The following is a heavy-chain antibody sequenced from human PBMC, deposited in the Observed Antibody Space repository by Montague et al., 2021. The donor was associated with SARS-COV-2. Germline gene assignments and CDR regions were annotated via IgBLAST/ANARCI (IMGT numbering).Heavy chain of an antibody. V-gene: IGHV4-61*08. J-gene: IGHJ3*02. CDR1: SGSIRSGGYY. D-gene: IGHD6-13*01. CDR2: IYNSGST. CDR3: ARVGRGSSWYEVAFDI. Sequence: SETLSLTCSVSSGSIRSGGYYWTWIRQPPGKGLEWIGYIYNSGSTNYNPSLTSRVTISVDTSKNQFSLKLSSVAAADTAVYYCARVGRGSSWYEVAFDIWGPRPMVTVSS.